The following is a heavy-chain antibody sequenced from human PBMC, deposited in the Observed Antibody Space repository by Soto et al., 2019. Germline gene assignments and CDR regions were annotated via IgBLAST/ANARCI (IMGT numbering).Heavy chain of an antibody. J-gene: IGHJ4*02. CDR3: ASQGGWYIDY. CDR2: IHHSGTT. Sequence: QVQLQESGPGLVKPSGTLSLTCTVSGGSISSNYWWSWVRQPPGKGLEWIAEIHHSGTTNYSPSLKSRVTRSVDKSKNQFSLTLNSVTAADTAVYYCASQGGWYIDYWGLGTLVTVSP. CDR1: GGSISSNYW. D-gene: IGHD6-19*01. V-gene: IGHV4-4*02.